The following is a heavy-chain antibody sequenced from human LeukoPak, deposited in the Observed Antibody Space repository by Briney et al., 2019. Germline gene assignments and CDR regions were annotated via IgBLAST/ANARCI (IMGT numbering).Heavy chain of an antibody. CDR2: IYHSGST. J-gene: IGHJ4*02. Sequence: SETLSLTCAVSGGSISSGGYSWSWIRQPPGKGLEWIGYIYHSGSTYYNPSLKSRVTISVDRSKNQFSLKLSSVTAADTAVYYCARALASDYYDSSGYDYWGQGTLVTVSS. D-gene: IGHD3-22*01. V-gene: IGHV4-30-2*01. CDR1: GGSISSGGYS. CDR3: ARALASDYYDSSGYDY.